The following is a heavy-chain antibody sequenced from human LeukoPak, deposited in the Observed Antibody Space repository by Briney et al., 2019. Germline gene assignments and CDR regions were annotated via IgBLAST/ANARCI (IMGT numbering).Heavy chain of an antibody. J-gene: IGHJ4*02. CDR3: XRVXYSGYXSRPVFNY. CDR2: INTGNGNT. D-gene: IGHD5-12*01. CDR1: GYTFTNYA. V-gene: IGHV1-3*04. Sequence: ASVKVSCKASGYTFTNYALHWVRQAPGQRLEWMGWINTGNGNTKYSQKFQGRVTITRATSASTAYMELSSLRSEDTAVYYCXRVXYSGYXSRPVFNYWGQGTLVTVSS.